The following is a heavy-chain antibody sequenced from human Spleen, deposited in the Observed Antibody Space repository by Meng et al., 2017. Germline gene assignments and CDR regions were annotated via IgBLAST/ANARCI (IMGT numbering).Heavy chain of an antibody. CDR2: ISSSSYI. J-gene: IGHJ4*02. D-gene: IGHD3-22*01. CDR1: GFSFSSYR. V-gene: IGHV3-21*01. CDR3: ARSPIDKYDLSALPLDY. Sequence: GESLKISCAASGFSFSSYRMTWVRQAPGTGLEWVSSISSSSYIYYADSVKGRFTISRDNAKNSLYLQMNSLRAEDTAVYYCARSPIDKYDLSALPLDYWGQGTRVTVSS.